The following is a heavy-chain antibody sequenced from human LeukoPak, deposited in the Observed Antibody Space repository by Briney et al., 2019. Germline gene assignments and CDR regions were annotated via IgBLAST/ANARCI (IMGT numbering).Heavy chain of an antibody. CDR2: ISGSGGGT. Sequence: GGSLRLSCAASGFTFSSYAMSWVRQAPGKGLEWVSAISGSGGGTYYADSVKGRFTISRDNSKNTLYLQMNSLRAEDTAVYYCARALYYYDQIDYWGQGTLVTVSS. D-gene: IGHD3-22*01. J-gene: IGHJ4*02. CDR1: GFTFSSYA. CDR3: ARALYYYDQIDY. V-gene: IGHV3-23*01.